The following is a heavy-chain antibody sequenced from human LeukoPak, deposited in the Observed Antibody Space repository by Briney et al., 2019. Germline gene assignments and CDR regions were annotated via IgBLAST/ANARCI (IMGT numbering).Heavy chain of an antibody. Sequence: PGGSLRLSCAASGFKFSDYHMNWIRQAPGKGLEWISYISSRGTVTYYADSVQGRFTISRDSAENSWYLQMSALKAEDTAVYYCSGRGAGPYYFEYWGQGTLVTVSS. CDR2: ISSRGTVT. CDR1: GFKFSDYH. J-gene: IGHJ4*01. CDR3: SGRGAGPYYFEY. D-gene: IGHD1-26*01. V-gene: IGHV3-11*01.